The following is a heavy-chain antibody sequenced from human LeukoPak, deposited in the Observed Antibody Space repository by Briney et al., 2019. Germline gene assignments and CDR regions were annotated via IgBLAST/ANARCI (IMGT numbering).Heavy chain of an antibody. D-gene: IGHD3-10*01. CDR2: ISSDGSNT. CDR1: GFTLSRYW. V-gene: IGHV3-74*01. CDR3: ARVRNYGSAWSPYYYYYYMDV. Sequence: GGSLRLSCAASGFTLSRYWMHWVRQVPGKGLVWVSYISSDGSNTSYADSVKGRFTISRDNAKNTVYLQMSSLRAEDTAVYYCARVRNYGSAWSPYYYYYYMDVWGKGTTVTISS. J-gene: IGHJ6*03.